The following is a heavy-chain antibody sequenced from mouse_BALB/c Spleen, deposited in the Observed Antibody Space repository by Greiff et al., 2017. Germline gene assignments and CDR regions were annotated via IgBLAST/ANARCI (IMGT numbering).Heavy chain of an antibody. Sequence: EVQLVESGPELVKPGASVKMSCKASGYTFTSYVMHWVKQKPGQGLEWIGYINPYNDGTKYNEKFKGKATLNSDKSASTAYMELSSLTSEDSAVYYCASGYDGYWFAYWGQGTLVTVSA. CDR1: GYTFTSYV. D-gene: IGHD2-3*01. CDR2: INPYNDGT. J-gene: IGHJ3*01. CDR3: ASGYDGYWFAY. V-gene: IGHV1-14*01.